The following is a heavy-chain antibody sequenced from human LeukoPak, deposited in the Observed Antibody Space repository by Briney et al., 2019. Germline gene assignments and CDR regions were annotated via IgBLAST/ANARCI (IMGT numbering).Heavy chain of an antibody. CDR3: ARVGAPGGLRPYHYYY. D-gene: IGHD3-16*01. CDR1: GYIFSDYW. J-gene: IGHJ4*02. Sequence: ASVKVSCKASGYIFSDYWIHWVRQAPGRGLECLGWIDPASGITNQPQKFQGRITVTRDTSASTVYMDLTGLATDDTALYYCARVGAPGGLRPYHYYYWGQGTLVTVSS. CDR2: IDPASGIT. V-gene: IGHV1-2*02.